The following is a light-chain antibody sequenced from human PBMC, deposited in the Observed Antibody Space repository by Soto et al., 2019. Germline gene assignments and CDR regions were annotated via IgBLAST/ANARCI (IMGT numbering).Light chain of an antibody. Sequence: EIVLTQSPDTLSLSPGERATLSCRASQSVSSYLAWYQQKPGQAPRLLIYDASNRATGIPARFRGSGSGTDFTLSISSLEPEDFAVYYCQQRTDRPPWTFGQGTKVDIK. CDR3: QQRTDRPPWT. CDR1: QSVSSY. J-gene: IGKJ1*01. V-gene: IGKV3-11*01. CDR2: DAS.